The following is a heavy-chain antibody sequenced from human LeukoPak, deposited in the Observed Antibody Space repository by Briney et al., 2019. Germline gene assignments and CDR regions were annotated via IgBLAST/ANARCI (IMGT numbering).Heavy chain of an antibody. V-gene: IGHV4-59*01. J-gene: IGHJ4*02. CDR2: IYYSGTT. D-gene: IGHD6-13*01. Sequence: ETLSLTCTVSGGSISSYYWNWIRQPPGKGLGWIGYIYYSGTTNYNPSLKSRVTISVDTSKNQFSLKLSSVTAADTAVYYCARGVYIAAAQYGYWGQGTLVTVSS. CDR3: ARGVYIAAAQYGY. CDR1: GGSISSYY.